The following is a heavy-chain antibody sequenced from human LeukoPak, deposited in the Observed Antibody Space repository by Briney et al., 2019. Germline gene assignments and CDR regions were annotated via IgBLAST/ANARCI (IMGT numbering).Heavy chain of an antibody. J-gene: IGHJ6*03. CDR1: VGSFSGYY. Sequence: SETLSLTCAVYVGSFSGYYWSWIRQPPGKGLEWIGEINHSGSTNYNSSLKSRVTISVDTSKNQFSPKLSSVTAADTAVYYCARGYYGSGSHCCHMDVWGKGTTITVS. D-gene: IGHD3-10*01. V-gene: IGHV4-34*01. CDR3: ARGYYGSGSHCCHMDV. CDR2: INHSGST.